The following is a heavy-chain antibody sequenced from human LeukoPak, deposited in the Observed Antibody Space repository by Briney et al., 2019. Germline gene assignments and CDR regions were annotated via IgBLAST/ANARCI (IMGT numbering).Heavy chain of an antibody. CDR2: IWYDGSNK. D-gene: IGHD6-13*01. J-gene: IGHJ4*02. Sequence: GGSLRLSCAASGFTFSTYGMHWVRQAPGKGLEWVAVIWYDGSNKYYADSVKGRFTISRDNSKNTLYLQMNSLRAEDTAVYFCASQYTSSRIFDDWGQGTLVTVSS. CDR1: GFTFSTYG. V-gene: IGHV3-33*01. CDR3: ASQYTSSRIFDD.